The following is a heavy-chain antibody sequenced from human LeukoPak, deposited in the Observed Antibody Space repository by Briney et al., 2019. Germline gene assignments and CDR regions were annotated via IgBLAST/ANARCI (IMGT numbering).Heavy chain of an antibody. CDR1: GGSISSSSYF. Sequence: KTSETLSLTCTVSGGSISSSSYFWGWIRQSPGKGLEWIGNINFSGSTYYNPSLKSRVTISVDTSKNQFSLRLSSVTAADTAVYSCARGGSSNWSRFDYWGQGTLVTVSS. J-gene: IGHJ4*02. D-gene: IGHD6-13*01. CDR3: ARGGSSNWSRFDY. V-gene: IGHV4-39*07. CDR2: INFSGST.